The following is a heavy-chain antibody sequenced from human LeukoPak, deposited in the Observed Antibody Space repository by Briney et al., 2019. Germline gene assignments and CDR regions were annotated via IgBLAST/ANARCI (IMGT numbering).Heavy chain of an antibody. CDR3: ATFTDY. CDR2: ISSSGTTI. V-gene: IGHV3-48*03. CDR1: GFNFNNYE. Sequence: GGSLRLSCSASGFNFNNYEMNWVRQAPGKGLEWVSYISSSGTTIHYADSVKGRFTISRDNAKNSLYLQMNTLRAEDTAVYYCATFTDYWGQGTLVTVSS. J-gene: IGHJ4*02.